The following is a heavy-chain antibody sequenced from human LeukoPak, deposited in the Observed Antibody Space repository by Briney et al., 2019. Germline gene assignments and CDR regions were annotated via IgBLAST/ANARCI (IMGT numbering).Heavy chain of an antibody. V-gene: IGHV4-34*01. CDR1: GGSFSGYY. CDR3: ARHLTWRIAPFNNWFDP. Sequence: SETLSLTCAVYGGSFSGYYWSWIRQPPGKGLEWIGEINHSGSTNYNPSLKSRVTISVDTSKNQFSLKLSSVTAADTAVYYCARHLTWRIAPFNNWFDPWGQGTLVTVSS. J-gene: IGHJ5*02. CDR2: INHSGST. D-gene: IGHD2/OR15-2a*01.